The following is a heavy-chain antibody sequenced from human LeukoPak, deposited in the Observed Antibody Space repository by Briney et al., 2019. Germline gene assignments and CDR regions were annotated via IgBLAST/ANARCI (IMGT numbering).Heavy chain of an antibody. CDR2: IYSGGST. D-gene: IGHD5-24*01. J-gene: IGHJ5*02. V-gene: IGHV3-53*01. CDR3: ARDYREKGFDP. Sequence: PGGSLRLSCAASGFTLSSNYMSWVRQAPGKGLEWVSVIYSGGSTYYADSVKGRFTISRDNSKNTLYLQMNSLRAEDTAVYYCARDYREKGFDPWGQGTLVTVSS. CDR1: GFTLSSNY.